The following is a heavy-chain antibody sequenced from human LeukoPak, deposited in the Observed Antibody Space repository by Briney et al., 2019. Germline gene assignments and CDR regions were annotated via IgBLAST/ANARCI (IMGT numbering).Heavy chain of an antibody. Sequence: GGSLRLSCAASGFTFSSYWMTWVRQVPGKGLEWVAHIKPDGNVQHYADSVKSRFIISRNNARNSLYLQMKTLRAEDTAIYYCARDFYASGSHDSWGQGTLVTVSS. CDR2: IKPDGNVQ. V-gene: IGHV3-7*03. J-gene: IGHJ4*02. CDR1: GFTFSSYW. D-gene: IGHD3-10*01. CDR3: ARDFYASGSHDS.